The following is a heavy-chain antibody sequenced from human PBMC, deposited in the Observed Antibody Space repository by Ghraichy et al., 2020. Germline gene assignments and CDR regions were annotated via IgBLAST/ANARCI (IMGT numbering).Heavy chain of an antibody. CDR1: GGSISSVGYS. Sequence: SETLSLTCAVSGGSISSVGYSWSWIRQPPGKGLEWIGYIYYSGSTYYNPSLKSRVTISVDTSKNQFSLKLSSVTAADTAVYYCASGGNSNYYYGMDVWGQGTTVTVSS. V-gene: IGHV4-30-4*07. D-gene: IGHD4-23*01. J-gene: IGHJ6*02. CDR3: ASGGNSNYYYGMDV. CDR2: IYYSGST.